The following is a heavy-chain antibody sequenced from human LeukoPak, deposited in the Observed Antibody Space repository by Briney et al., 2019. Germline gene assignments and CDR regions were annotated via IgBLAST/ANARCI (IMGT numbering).Heavy chain of an antibody. Sequence: PSQTLSLTCTVSGGSISSGSHYWSWIRQPAGKGLEWIERIYTSGSTNYNPSLKSRVTISVDTSKNQFSLKLSSVTAADTAVYYCARDPSIAVAGIYGMDVWGQGTTVTVSS. J-gene: IGHJ6*02. CDR1: GGSISSGSHY. CDR3: ARDPSIAVAGIYGMDV. D-gene: IGHD6-19*01. CDR2: IYTSGST. V-gene: IGHV4-61*02.